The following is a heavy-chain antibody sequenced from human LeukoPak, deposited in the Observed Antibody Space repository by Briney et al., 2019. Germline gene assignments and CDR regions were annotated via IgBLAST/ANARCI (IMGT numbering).Heavy chain of an antibody. J-gene: IGHJ5*02. D-gene: IGHD3-16*01. CDR1: GYTFTGSY. CDR3: ARTRECWRSLYFPPFDP. V-gene: IGHV1-2*02. CDR2: INPNSGGT. Sequence: ASVKVSCKASGYTFTGSYMHWVRQAPGQGLECMGWINPNSGGTNYAQKFQGRVTMTRDTSISTAYMELSGPTSNDTALHYFARTRECWRSLYFPPFDPGGQGTLVTISS.